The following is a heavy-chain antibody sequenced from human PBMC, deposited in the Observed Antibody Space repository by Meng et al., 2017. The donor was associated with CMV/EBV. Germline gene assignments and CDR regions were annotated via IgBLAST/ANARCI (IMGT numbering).Heavy chain of an antibody. Sequence: GGSLRLSCAASGFTFSSYSMNWARQVPGKGLEWVSSISSSSSDINYADSVKGRFTISRDNAKNSLYLQMNSLRAEDTAVYYCARDSGDFWSGYWYYYYGMDVWGQGTTVTVSS. J-gene: IGHJ6*02. CDR3: ARDSGDFWSGYWYYYYGMDV. CDR1: GFTFSSYS. CDR2: ISSSSSDI. V-gene: IGHV3-21*01. D-gene: IGHD3-3*01.